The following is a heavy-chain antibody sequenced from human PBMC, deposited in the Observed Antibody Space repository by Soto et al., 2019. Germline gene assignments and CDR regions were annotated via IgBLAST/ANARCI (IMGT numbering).Heavy chain of an antibody. CDR2: SYYSGST. J-gene: IGHJ4*02. V-gene: IGHV4-39*01. Sequence: QLQLQESGPGLVKPSETLSLTCTVSGGSISSSSYYWGWIRQPPGKGLEWIGSSYYSGSTYYNPSLKSRVTISVDTSKNQFSLKLSSVTAADTAVYYCARPSSKAGGVDYWGQGTLVTVSS. CDR3: ARPSSKAGGVDY. CDR1: GGSISSSSYY. D-gene: IGHD3-16*01.